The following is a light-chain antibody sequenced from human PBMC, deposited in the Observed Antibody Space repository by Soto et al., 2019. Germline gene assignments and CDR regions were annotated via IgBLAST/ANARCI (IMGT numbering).Light chain of an antibody. V-gene: IGKV1-12*01. CDR2: DAS. CDR3: QQANSFLGVT. J-gene: IGKJ4*01. Sequence: DMQMTRSPSTLSASVGDRGTITCRASQSISSWLAWYQQKPGKAPKLLIYDASTLQSGVPSRFSGSGSGTDFTLTISSLQPEDFATYYCQQANSFLGVTFGGGTKVDIK. CDR1: QSISSW.